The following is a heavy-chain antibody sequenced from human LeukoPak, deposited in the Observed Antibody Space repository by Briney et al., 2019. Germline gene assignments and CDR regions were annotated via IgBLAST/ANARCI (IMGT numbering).Heavy chain of an antibody. Sequence: KXLEWVSATTGSGGSTFYADSVRGRFIISRDNSKNTLYLQMNSLRAEDTAMYYCAKDLVRGADCWGQGTLVTVSS. CDR2: TTGSGGST. CDR3: AKDLVRGADC. D-gene: IGHD3-10*01. V-gene: IGHV3-23*01. J-gene: IGHJ4*02.